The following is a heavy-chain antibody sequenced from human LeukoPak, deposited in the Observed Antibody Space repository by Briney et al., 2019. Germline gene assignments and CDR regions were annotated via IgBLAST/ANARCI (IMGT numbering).Heavy chain of an antibody. V-gene: IGHV4-31*03. Sequence: SETLSLTCTVSGGSISSGGYYWSWIRQHAGKGLEWIGYIYYSGSTHYNPSLKSRVTISVDTSKNQFSLKLSSVTAADTAVYYCARDNSDSSGYFDYWGQGTLVTVSS. CDR2: IYYSGST. D-gene: IGHD3-22*01. CDR3: ARDNSDSSGYFDY. J-gene: IGHJ4*02. CDR1: GGSISSGGYY.